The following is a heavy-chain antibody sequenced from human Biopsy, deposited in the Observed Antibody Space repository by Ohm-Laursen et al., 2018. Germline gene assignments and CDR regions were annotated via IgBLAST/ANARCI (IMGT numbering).Heavy chain of an antibody. CDR1: GDSISSYY. D-gene: IGHD3-22*01. CDR2: VYYTGST. Sequence: GTLSLTCTVSGDSISSYYWSWIRQPPGQGLEWIGYVYYTGSTDYNPSLQSRVTISVDTSNNHFSLRLRSVTPADTAIYYCARDRGFYSDRTVPGYFDLWGRSTLVTVSS. J-gene: IGHJ2*01. CDR3: ARDRGFYSDRTVPGYFDL. V-gene: IGHV4-59*01.